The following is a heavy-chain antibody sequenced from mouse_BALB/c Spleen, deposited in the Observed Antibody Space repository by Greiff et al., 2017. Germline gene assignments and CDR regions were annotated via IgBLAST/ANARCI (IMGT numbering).Heavy chain of an antibody. D-gene: IGHD1-1*01. Sequence: EVKLMESGGGLVKPGGSLKLSCAASGFTFSDYYMYWVRQTPEKRLEWVATISDGGSYTYYPDSVKGRFTISRDNAKNNLYLQMSSLKSEDTAMYYCASYYYGSFDYWGQGTTLTVSS. CDR1: GFTFSDYY. CDR3: ASYYYGSFDY. CDR2: ISDGGSYT. J-gene: IGHJ2*01. V-gene: IGHV5-4*02.